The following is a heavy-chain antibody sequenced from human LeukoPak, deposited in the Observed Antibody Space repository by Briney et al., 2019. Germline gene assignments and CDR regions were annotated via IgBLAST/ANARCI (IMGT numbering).Heavy chain of an antibody. CDR1: GFTFSSYG. V-gene: IGHV3-30*02. CDR2: IRYDGSNK. J-gene: IGHJ4*02. Sequence: GGSLCLTCAASGFTFSSYGLHWVRQAPGKGLEWVAFIRYDGSNKYYADSVKGRFTISRDNSKNTLYLQMNSLRAEDTAVYYCAKEYSGSLHFGYWGQGTLVTVSS. D-gene: IGHD1-26*01. CDR3: AKEYSGSLHFGY.